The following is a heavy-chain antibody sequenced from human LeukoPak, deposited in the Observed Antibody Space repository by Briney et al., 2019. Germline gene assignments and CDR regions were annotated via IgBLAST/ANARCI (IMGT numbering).Heavy chain of an antibody. CDR1: GGSISSGDHY. Sequence: SETLSLTCTVSGGSISSGDHYWSWIRQPPGKGLEWIGYIYYSGSTYYNPSLKSRVTISVDTSKNQFSLKLSSVTAADTAVYYCARGGDILTGPHWGQGTLVTVSS. D-gene: IGHD3-9*01. J-gene: IGHJ4*02. CDR3: ARGGDILTGPH. V-gene: IGHV4-30-4*01. CDR2: IYYSGST.